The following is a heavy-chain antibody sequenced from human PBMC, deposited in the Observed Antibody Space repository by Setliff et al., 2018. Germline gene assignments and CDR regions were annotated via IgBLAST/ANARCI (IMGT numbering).Heavy chain of an antibody. CDR3: ARTIVGGATRLDY. J-gene: IGHJ4*02. V-gene: IGHV1-2*02. CDR1: GYTFTGYC. CDR2: INPNSGGT. Sequence: ASVKVSCKASGYTFTGYCMHWVRQAPGQGLEWMGWINPNSGGTNYAQKFQGRVTMTRDTSIGTAYMELNRLRSDDTAVYYCARTIVGGATRLDYWGLRLSWSPSPQ. D-gene: IGHD1-26*01.